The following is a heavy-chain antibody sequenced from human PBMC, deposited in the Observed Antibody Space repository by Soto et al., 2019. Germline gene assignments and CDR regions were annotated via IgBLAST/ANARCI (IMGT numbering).Heavy chain of an antibody. CDR2: IYHDGSNK. J-gene: IGHJ6*02. CDR3: ARVGAGDDYYYLMDV. CDR1: GFTFRNYG. Sequence: QAQLVESGGGVVQPGRSLRLSCAASGFTFRNYGMHWVRQAPGKGLEWVTIIYHDGSNKFYADSVKGRFTISRDDSENTLYLQMNSLRAEDTAVYYCARVGAGDDYYYLMDVWGQGTTVTVSS. D-gene: IGHD2-21*02. V-gene: IGHV3-33*08.